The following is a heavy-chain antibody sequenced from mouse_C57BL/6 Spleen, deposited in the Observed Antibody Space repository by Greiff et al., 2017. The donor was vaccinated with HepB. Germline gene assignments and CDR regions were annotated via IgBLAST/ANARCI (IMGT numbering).Heavy chain of an antibody. CDR2: IYPGDGDT. CDR3: ARFNDYAWYFDV. Sequence: QVQLQQSGPELVKPGASVKISCKASGYAFSSSWMNWVKQRPGKGLEWIGRIYPGDGDTNYNGKFKGKATLTADKSSSTAYMQLSSLTSEDSAVYFCARFNDYAWYFDVWGTGTTVTVSS. V-gene: IGHV1-82*01. J-gene: IGHJ1*03. D-gene: IGHD2-4*01. CDR1: GYAFSSSW.